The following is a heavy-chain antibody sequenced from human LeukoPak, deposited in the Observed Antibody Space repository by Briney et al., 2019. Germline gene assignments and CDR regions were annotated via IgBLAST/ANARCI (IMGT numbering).Heavy chain of an antibody. J-gene: IGHJ4*02. D-gene: IGHD6-13*01. V-gene: IGHV4-59*08. CDR1: GGSINSYY. Sequence: SETLSLTCTVSGGSINSYYWSWIRQPPGEGLERIRYIYYSGNTNYNPSLKSRVTISVDTSKNQFSLKLTSVTAADTAVYYCARHPSAAAKLLFDYWGQGTLVTVSS. CDR2: IYYSGNT. CDR3: ARHPSAAAKLLFDY.